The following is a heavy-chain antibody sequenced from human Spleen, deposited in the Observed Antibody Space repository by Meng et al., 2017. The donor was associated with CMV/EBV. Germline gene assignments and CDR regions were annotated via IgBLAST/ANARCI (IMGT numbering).Heavy chain of an antibody. CDR3: ARDQGHYDPYF. Sequence: KVSCKGSGYSFTSYWIGWVRQMPGKGLEWMGVIYPIDSDTEYSPSFEGQVTISADKSISTAYLQWSSLKASDTAVYYCARDQGHYDPYFWGQGTLVTVSS. CDR1: GYSFTSYW. V-gene: IGHV5-51*01. CDR2: IYPIDSDT. J-gene: IGHJ4*02. D-gene: IGHD3-3*01.